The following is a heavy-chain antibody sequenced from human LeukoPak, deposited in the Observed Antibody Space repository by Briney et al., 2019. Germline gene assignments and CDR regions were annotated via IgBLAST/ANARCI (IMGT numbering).Heavy chain of an antibody. CDR1: GYSISSGYY. D-gene: IGHD6-19*01. CDR2: IYHSGST. V-gene: IGHV4-38-2*02. J-gene: IGHJ4*02. CDR3: ARSRVAGITFFDY. Sequence: SETLSLTCTVSGYSISSGYYWGWIRPPPGKGLEWIGSIYHSGSTYYNPSLKSRVTISVDTSKNQFSLKLSSVTAADTAVYYCARSRVAGITFFDYWGQGTLVTVSS.